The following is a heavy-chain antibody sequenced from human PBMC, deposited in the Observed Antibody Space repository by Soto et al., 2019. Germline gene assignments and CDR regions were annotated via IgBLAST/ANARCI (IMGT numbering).Heavy chain of an antibody. CDR2: INAGNGNT. J-gene: IGHJ4*02. CDR1: GYTFTSYA. D-gene: IGHD3-22*01. Sequence: ASVKVSCKASGYTFTSYAMHWVRQAPGQRLEWMGWINAGNGNTKYSQKFQGRVTITRDTSASTAYMELSSLRSEDTAVYYCARDSNYYDSSGYNFDYWGQGTLVTSPQ. V-gene: IGHV1-3*01. CDR3: ARDSNYYDSSGYNFDY.